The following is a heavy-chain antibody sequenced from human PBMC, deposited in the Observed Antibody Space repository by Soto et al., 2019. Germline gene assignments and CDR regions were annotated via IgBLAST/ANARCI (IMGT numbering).Heavy chain of an antibody. CDR2: INPNSGGT. D-gene: IGHD6-19*01. CDR3: ASAAVTGTAGLDF. J-gene: IGHJ4*02. V-gene: IGHV1-2*02. Sequence: ASVKVSCKASGYTFSGFYMHWVRQAPGQGLEWMGWINPNSGGTKSAEKFQGRVTMTRDTSISTAYMELSRLTSDDTAVYYCASAAVTGTAGLDFWGQGTQVTVYS. CDR1: GYTFSGFY.